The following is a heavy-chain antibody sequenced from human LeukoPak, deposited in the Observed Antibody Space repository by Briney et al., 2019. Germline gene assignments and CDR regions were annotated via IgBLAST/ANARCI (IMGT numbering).Heavy chain of an antibody. CDR2: IYYSGST. Sequence: SETLSLTCTVSGGSISSYYWSWIRQPPGKGLEWIGYIYYSGSTNYNPSLKSRVTISVDTSKNQFSLKLSSVTAADTAVYYCARGCLGYLNWFDPWGQGTLVTVSS. V-gene: IGHV4-59*13. CDR3: ARGCLGYLNWFDP. CDR1: GGSISSYY. D-gene: IGHD5-18*01. J-gene: IGHJ5*02.